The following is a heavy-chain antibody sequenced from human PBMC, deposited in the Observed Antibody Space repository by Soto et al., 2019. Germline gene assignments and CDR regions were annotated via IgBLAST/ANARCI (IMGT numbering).Heavy chain of an antibody. D-gene: IGHD3-10*01. Sequence: GGSLRLSCETSGFIFSMYWMHWLRQVPGKWPQWVARITDDGSTTYYAASVEGRFTISRDNAKNALYLQMTSLRADDTAVYYCTRGPRPTSIGTGAFWGQGXLVTVS. CDR3: TRGPRPTSIGTGAF. J-gene: IGHJ4*02. V-gene: IGHV3-74*01. CDR1: GFIFSMYW. CDR2: ITDDGSTT.